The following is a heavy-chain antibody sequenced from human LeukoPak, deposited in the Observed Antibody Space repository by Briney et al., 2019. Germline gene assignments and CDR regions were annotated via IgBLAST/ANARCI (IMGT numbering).Heavy chain of an antibody. CDR1: GGSFSGYY. Sequence: SETLSLTCAVHGGSFSGYYWSWIRQPPGKGLEWIGEINHSGSTNYNPSLKSRVTISVDTSENQFSLKLSSVTAADTAVYYCARRITMVRGVIITTPLGGYMDVWGKGTTVTISS. CDR3: ARRITMVRGVIITTPLGGYMDV. V-gene: IGHV4-34*01. CDR2: INHSGST. J-gene: IGHJ6*03. D-gene: IGHD3-10*01.